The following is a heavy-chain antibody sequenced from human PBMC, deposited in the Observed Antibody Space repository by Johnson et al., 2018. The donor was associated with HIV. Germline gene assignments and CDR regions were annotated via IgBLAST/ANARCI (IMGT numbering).Heavy chain of an antibody. CDR1: GFTFDDHG. CDR3: VRDAFDFRDATGRFGGAGFDI. Sequence: MQVVESGGGVVRPGGSLRLSCAASGFTFDDHGMSWVRQAPGKGLEWVSGINWNGGSTGYADSVKGRFTISRDNAKNSLSLQMNSLRAEDTAVYYCVRDAFDFRDATGRFGGAGFDIWGQGTVVTVSS. J-gene: IGHJ3*02. V-gene: IGHV3-20*04. CDR2: INWNGGST. D-gene: IGHD3-16*01.